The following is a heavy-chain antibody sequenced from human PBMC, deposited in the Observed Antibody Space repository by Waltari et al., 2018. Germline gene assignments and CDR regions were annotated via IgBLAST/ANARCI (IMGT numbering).Heavy chain of an antibody. J-gene: IGHJ6*03. CDR2: IYYSGST. V-gene: IGHV4-59*01. CDR3: ASSRKHFSYYMDV. CDR1: GGSMSSNY. Sequence: HVQLQESGPVLAKPSETLSLTFTVSGGSMSSNYWSWIRQPPGKGLELIGYIYYSGSTKYNPSLKSRVTISVDTSKNQFSLKLSSVAEADTAVYYCASSRKHFSYYMDVWGKGTTVTISS.